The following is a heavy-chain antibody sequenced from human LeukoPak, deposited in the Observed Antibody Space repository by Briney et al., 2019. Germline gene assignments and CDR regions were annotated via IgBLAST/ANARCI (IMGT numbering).Heavy chain of an antibody. CDR3: ASQYSSSSGWFDP. J-gene: IGHJ5*02. CDR2: IYYSGST. V-gene: IGHV4-39*07. Sequence: SETLSLTCTVSGGSITSSSHYWGWIRQPPGQGLEWIGSIYYSGSTYYNPSLKSRVTISVDTSKNQFSLKLSSVTAADTAVYYCASQYSSSSGWFDPWGQGTLVTVSS. CDR1: GGSITSSSHY. D-gene: IGHD6-6*01.